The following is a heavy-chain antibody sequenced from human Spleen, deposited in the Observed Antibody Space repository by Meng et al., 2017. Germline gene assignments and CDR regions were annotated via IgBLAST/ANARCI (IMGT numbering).Heavy chain of an antibody. J-gene: IGHJ4*02. CDR1: GYTFPVYF. V-gene: IGHV1-2*06. CDR3: IYYYDTSGYYF. D-gene: IGHD3-22*01. Sequence: QPLQSGADVQAPGASVKVSCKTSGYTFPVYFLHWVRQAPGQGLEWMGRINPNSGAANYAQKFQGRVTLTRDTSISTAYMELSSLRSDDTAVYYCIYYYDTSGYYFWGQGTLVTVSS. CDR2: INPNSGAA.